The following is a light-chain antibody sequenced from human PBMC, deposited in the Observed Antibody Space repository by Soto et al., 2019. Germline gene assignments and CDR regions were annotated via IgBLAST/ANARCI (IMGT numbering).Light chain of an antibody. Sequence: DIQMTQSPSTLSASVGDRVTITCRASQSVSIWLAWYQQKQGKAPKLLIYKASSLKSGVPSRFSGSGSGTEFTLTISSLQPDDFTTYYCQQYNSYWTFGQGTKVEMK. CDR2: KAS. CDR1: QSVSIW. J-gene: IGKJ1*01. CDR3: QQYNSYWT. V-gene: IGKV1-5*03.